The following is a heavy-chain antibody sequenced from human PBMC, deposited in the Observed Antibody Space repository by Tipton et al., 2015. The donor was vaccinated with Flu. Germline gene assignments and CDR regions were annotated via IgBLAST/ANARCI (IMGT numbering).Heavy chain of an antibody. CDR1: GGSISSSSYY. D-gene: IGHD3-22*01. J-gene: IGHJ4*02. V-gene: IGHV4-39*07. CDR2: IYYSGST. Sequence: TLSLTCTVSGGSISSSSYYWGWIRQPPGKGLEWIGSIYYSGSTYYNPSLKSRVTISVDTSKNQFSLKLSSVTAADTAVYYCARDDSGFHDYWGPGTLVTVSS. CDR3: ARDDSGFHDY.